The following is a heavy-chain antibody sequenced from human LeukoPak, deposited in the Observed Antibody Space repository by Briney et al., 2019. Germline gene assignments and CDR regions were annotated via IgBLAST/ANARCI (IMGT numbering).Heavy chain of an antibody. CDR3: ARWGRYYDYIWRNSGAFGI. Sequence: SETLSLTCTVSGGSISSYYWSWIRQPPGKGLEWIGYIYYSGSTNYNPSLKSRVTISVDTSKNQFSLKLSSVTAADTAVYYCARWGRYYDYIWRNSGAFGIWGQGTMVTVSS. CDR1: GGSISSYY. J-gene: IGHJ3*02. V-gene: IGHV4-59*01. D-gene: IGHD3-16*01. CDR2: IYYSGST.